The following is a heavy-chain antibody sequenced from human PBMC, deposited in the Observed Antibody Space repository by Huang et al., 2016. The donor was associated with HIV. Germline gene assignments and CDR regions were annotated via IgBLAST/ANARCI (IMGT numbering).Heavy chain of an antibody. CDR1: GDTFGSFG. V-gene: IGHV1-69*01. CDR3: AREFEYSSSDYAFDI. Sequence: QVQLVQSGAEVKKSGSSVKVSCKVSGDTFGSFGFPGVRQAPGQGVAWLGGISTILGTTTYAQMFQGRVTITADDFTSTVHMDLSRLSSGDTAVYYCAREFEYSSSDYAFDIWGQGTMVTVSS. J-gene: IGHJ3*02. D-gene: IGHD6-6*01. CDR2: ISTILGTT.